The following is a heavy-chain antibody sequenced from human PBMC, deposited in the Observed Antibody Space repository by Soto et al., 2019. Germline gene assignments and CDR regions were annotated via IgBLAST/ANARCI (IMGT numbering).Heavy chain of an antibody. D-gene: IGHD3-10*01. V-gene: IGHV1-69*05. CDR2: IIPIFGTA. CDR1: GGTFSSYA. Sequence: GASVKVSCKASGGTFSSYAISWVRQAPGQGLEWMGGIIPIFGTANYAQKFQGRVTMTRDTSTSTVYMELSSLRSEDTAVYYCARAGVVRGVIINYYYYGMDVWGQGTTVTVSS. J-gene: IGHJ6*02. CDR3: ARAGVVRGVIINYYYYGMDV.